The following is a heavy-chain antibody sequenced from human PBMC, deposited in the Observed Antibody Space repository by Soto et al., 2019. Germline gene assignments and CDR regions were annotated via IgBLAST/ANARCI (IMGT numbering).Heavy chain of an antibody. CDR3: AREGRPLNWFDP. J-gene: IGHJ5*02. V-gene: IGHV4-59*01. CDR2: IYYSGST. Sequence: PSETLSLTCTVSGGSISSYYWSWIRQPPGKGLEWIGYIYYSGSTNYNPSLKSRVTISVDTSKNQFSLKLSSVTAADTAVYYCAREGRPLNWFDPWGQGTLVTVSS. CDR1: GGSISSYY.